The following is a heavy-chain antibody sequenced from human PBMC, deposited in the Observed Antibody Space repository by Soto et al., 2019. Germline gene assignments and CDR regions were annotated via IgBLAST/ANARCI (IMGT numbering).Heavy chain of an antibody. CDR1: GYTFTSYG. D-gene: IGHD3-3*01. J-gene: IGHJ4*02. CDR3: ARIATYYDFWSGYPIDY. V-gene: IGHV1-18*01. Sequence: ASVKVSCKASGYTFTSYGISWVRQAPGQGLEWMGWISAYNGNTNYAQKLQGRVTMTTDTSTSTAYMELRSLRSDDTAVYYCARIATYYDFWSGYPIDYWGQGTLVTVSS. CDR2: ISAYNGNT.